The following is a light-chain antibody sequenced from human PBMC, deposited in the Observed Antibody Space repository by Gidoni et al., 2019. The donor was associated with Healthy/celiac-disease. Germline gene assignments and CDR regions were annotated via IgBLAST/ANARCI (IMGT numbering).Light chain of an antibody. V-gene: IGKV1-39*01. Sequence: DIQMTQSPSSLSASVGDRVTITCRASQSISSYLNWYQQKPGKAPKLLIYAASSLQSGVPSRLSGSGSGTDFTLTISSLQPEDFATYYCQQSYSTPLATFGPGTKVDIK. CDR3: QQSYSTPLAT. CDR2: AAS. CDR1: QSISSY. J-gene: IGKJ3*01.